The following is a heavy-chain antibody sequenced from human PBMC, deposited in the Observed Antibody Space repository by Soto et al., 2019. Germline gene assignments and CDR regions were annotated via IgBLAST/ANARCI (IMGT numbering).Heavy chain of an antibody. D-gene: IGHD4-17*01. J-gene: IGHJ4*02. CDR1: GFTFSNFW. CDR3: ATNTVTKVDDY. Sequence: PGGSLRLSCEASGFTFSNFWMSWVRQAPGKGLEWVANIKQDGSEKKYVDSVKGRFIISRDNAKNSLSLQMNSLGAEDTAVYYCATNTVTKVDDYWGQGARVTVSS. V-gene: IGHV3-7*03. CDR2: IKQDGSEK.